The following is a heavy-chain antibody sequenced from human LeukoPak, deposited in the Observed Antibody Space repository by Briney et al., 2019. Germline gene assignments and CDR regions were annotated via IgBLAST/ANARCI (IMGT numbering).Heavy chain of an antibody. D-gene: IGHD3-10*01. Sequence: SETLSLTCAVYGGSFSGCYWSWIRQPPGKGLEWIGEINHSGSTNYNPSLKSRVTISVDTSKNQFSLKLSSVTAADTAVYYCARLRGLWYYYGSGSYYNDWGQGTLVTVSS. CDR1: GGSFSGCY. J-gene: IGHJ4*02. CDR2: INHSGST. V-gene: IGHV4-34*01. CDR3: ARLRGLWYYYGSGSYYND.